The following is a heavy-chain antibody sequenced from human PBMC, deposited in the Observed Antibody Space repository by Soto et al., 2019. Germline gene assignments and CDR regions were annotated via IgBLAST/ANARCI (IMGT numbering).Heavy chain of an antibody. CDR3: ARHPITVTTSYYGMDV. CDR2: IDPSDSYT. Sequence: VVFLKLYCTGSGSSLTGYWVIWTRQEPGKGLEWMGRIDPSDSYTNYSPSFQGHVTISADKSISTAYLQWSSLKASDTAMYYCARHPITVTTSYYGMDVGGQGTTVPVSS. J-gene: IGHJ6*02. D-gene: IGHD4-17*01. CDR1: GSSLTGYW. V-gene: IGHV5-10-1*01.